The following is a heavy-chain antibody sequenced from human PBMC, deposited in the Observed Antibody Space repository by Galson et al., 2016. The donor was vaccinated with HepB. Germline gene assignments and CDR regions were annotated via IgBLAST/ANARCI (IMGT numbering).Heavy chain of an antibody. V-gene: IGHV3-23*01. CDR2: ISGSGGRP. D-gene: IGHD1-1*01. Sequence: SLRLSCAASGFTFSSYSMTWVRQAPGKGLEWVSAISGSGGRPLYADSVKGRFSISRDGSKNTLYLQMNSLGDEDTVVYYCQLSGSGTVTTSSSYYGMDVWGQGTTVTVSS. CDR3: QLSGSGTVTTSSSYYGMDV. CDR1: GFTFSSYS. J-gene: IGHJ6*02.